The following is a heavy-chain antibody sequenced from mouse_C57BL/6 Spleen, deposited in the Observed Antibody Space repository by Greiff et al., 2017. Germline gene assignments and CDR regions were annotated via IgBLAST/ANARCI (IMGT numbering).Heavy chain of an antibody. Sequence: QVQLQQPGTELVKPGASVKLSCKASGYTFTSYWMHWVKQRPGQGLEWIGNINPSNGGTNYNEKFKSKATLTVDKSSSTAYMQLSSLTSEDSAVYYCASGGEIYYDYDDAMDYWGQGTSVTVSS. V-gene: IGHV1-53*01. D-gene: IGHD2-4*01. CDR3: ASGGEIYYDYDDAMDY. CDR2: INPSNGGT. J-gene: IGHJ4*01. CDR1: GYTFTSYW.